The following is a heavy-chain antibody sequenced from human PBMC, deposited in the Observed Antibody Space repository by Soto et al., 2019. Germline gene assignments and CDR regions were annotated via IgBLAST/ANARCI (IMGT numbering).Heavy chain of an antibody. D-gene: IGHD3-22*01. V-gene: IGHV1-18*01. J-gene: IGHJ4*02. CDR2: ISAYNGNT. Sequence: ASVKVSCKASGYTFTSYGISWVRQAPGQGLEWMGWISAYNGNTNYAQKLQGRITMTTDTSTSTAYMELRSLRSDDTAVYYCASSRPYYYDSSGYYSSFDYWGQGTLVTVSS. CDR3: ASSRPYYYDSSGYYSSFDY. CDR1: GYTFTSYG.